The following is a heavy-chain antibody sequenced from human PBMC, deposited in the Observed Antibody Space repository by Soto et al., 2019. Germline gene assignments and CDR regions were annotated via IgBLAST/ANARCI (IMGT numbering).Heavy chain of an antibody. D-gene: IGHD5-12*01. J-gene: IGHJ5*02. Sequence: SVKVSCKASGVTFSSYAISWVRQAPGQGLEWMGGIIPIFGTANYAQKFQGRVTITADKSTSTAYMELSSLRSEDTAVYYCARDLGYVGVDDWFDPWGQGTLVTVSS. CDR2: IIPIFGTA. CDR3: ARDLGYVGVDDWFDP. CDR1: GVTFSSYA. V-gene: IGHV1-69*06.